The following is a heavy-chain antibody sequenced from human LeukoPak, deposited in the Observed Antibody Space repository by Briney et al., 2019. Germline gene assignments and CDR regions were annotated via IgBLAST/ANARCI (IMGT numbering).Heavy chain of an antibody. V-gene: IGHV3-21*01. CDR1: GFTFRSYT. J-gene: IGHJ4*02. CDR3: SYSTSWYYFDY. CDR2: ISSSRHI. Sequence: GGSLRLSCAASGFTFRSYTMNWVRQAPGKGPEWVSSISSSRHIYDADSVKGRFTISRDNATNSLYLQMNSLRAEDTAVYYCSYSTSWYYFDYWGQGTLVTVSS. D-gene: IGHD6-13*01.